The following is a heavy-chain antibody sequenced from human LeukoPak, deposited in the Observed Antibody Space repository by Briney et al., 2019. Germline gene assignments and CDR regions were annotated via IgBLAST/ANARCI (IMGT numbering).Heavy chain of an antibody. D-gene: IGHD2-2*01. Sequence: ASVKVSCKASGYTFTGYYMHWVRQAPGQGLEWMGWINPNSGGTNYAQRFQGRVTMTRDTSISTAYMELSRLRSDDTAVYYCASGPTTRYNWLDPWGQGTLVTVSS. CDR3: ASGPTTRYNWLDP. CDR2: INPNSGGT. J-gene: IGHJ5*02. CDR1: GYTFTGYY. V-gene: IGHV1-2*02.